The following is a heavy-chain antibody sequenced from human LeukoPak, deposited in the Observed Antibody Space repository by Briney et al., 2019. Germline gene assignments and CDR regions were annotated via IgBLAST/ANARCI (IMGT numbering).Heavy chain of an antibody. CDR3: ATDYGDYESGY. V-gene: IGHV1-2*02. Sequence: ASAKVSCKASGYTFTDYYMHWVRQAPGQGLEWMGWINPNSGGTDYAQTFQGRVTMTRDTSISTAYMELSRLRSDDTAVYYCATDYGDYESGYWGKGTMVTVSS. D-gene: IGHD4-17*01. CDR2: INPNSGGT. J-gene: IGHJ4*02. CDR1: GYTFTDYY.